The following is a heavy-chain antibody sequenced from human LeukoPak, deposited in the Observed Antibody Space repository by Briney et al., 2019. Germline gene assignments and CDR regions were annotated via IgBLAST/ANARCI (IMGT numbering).Heavy chain of an antibody. D-gene: IGHD3-16*01. V-gene: IGHV4-59*12. CDR1: GGSISSYY. J-gene: IGHJ4*02. Sequence: PSETLSLTCTVSGGSISSYYWSWIRQPPGKGLEWIGYIYYSGSTNYNPSLKSRVTISVDTSKNQFSLKLSSVTAADTAVYYCAGLRTGEIDYWGQGTLVTVSS. CDR3: AGLRTGEIDY. CDR2: IYYSGST.